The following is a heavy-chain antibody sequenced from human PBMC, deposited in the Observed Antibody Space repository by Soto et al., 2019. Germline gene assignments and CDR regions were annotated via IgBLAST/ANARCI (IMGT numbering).Heavy chain of an antibody. D-gene: IGHD3-3*01. CDR1: GGTFSSYA. CDR2: IIPIFGTA. J-gene: IGHJ6*02. CDR3: AREKAYYDFWSGTLETDV. V-gene: IGHV1-69*13. Sequence: GASVKVSCKASGGTFSSYAISWVRQAPGQGLEWMGGIIPIFGTANYAQKFQGRVTITADESTSTAYMELSSLRSEDTAVYYCAREKAYYDFWSGTLETDVSGQGTTVTVSS.